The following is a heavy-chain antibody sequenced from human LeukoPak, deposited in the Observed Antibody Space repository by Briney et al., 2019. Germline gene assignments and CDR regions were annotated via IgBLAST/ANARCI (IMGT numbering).Heavy chain of an antibody. CDR3: ARGHIAAAGYYYYYYMDV. CDR1: GYTFTGYY. CDR2: INPNIGGT. Sequence: ASVKVSCKAPGYTFTGYYMHWVRQAPGQGVEWMGRINPNIGGTNYAQTFQGRVTMTRDTSISTAYMELSRLRSDDTAVYYCARGHIAAAGYYYYYYMDVWGKGTTATVSS. J-gene: IGHJ6*03. V-gene: IGHV1-2*06. D-gene: IGHD6-13*01.